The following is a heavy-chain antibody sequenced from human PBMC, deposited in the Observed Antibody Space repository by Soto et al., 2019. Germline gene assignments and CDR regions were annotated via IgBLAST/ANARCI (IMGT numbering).Heavy chain of an antibody. CDR3: ARVNWNLGYYGMDV. J-gene: IGHJ6*02. Sequence: SQTLSLTCAISGDSVSSNSAAWNWIRQSPSRGLAWLGGTYYRSKWYNDYAVSVKSRITINPDTSKNQFSLQLNSVTPEDTAVYYCARVNWNLGYYGMDVWGQGTTVTVSS. V-gene: IGHV6-1*01. CDR1: GDSVSSNSAA. D-gene: IGHD1-7*01. CDR2: TYYRSKWYN.